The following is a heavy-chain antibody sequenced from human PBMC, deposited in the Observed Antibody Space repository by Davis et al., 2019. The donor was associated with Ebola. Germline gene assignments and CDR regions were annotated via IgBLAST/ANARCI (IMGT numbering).Heavy chain of an antibody. D-gene: IGHD3-3*01. V-gene: IGHV4-59*08. CDR2: IPYRGYI. J-gene: IGHJ4*02. Sequence: MPSETLSLTCTVSGDSISSYYWSWIRQPPGKGLEWIGYIPYRGYINQNPSLKSRVSMSVDTSKNQFSLKLTSVTAADTAVYYCARHPYDFWSGFYFDYWGQGSLVTVSS. CDR1: GDSISSYY. CDR3: ARHPYDFWSGFYFDY.